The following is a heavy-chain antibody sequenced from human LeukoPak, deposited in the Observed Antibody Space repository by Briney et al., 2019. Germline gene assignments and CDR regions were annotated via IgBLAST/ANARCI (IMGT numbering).Heavy chain of an antibody. V-gene: IGHV3-66*01. CDR1: GFTFSTYT. Sequence: GGSLRLSCAASGFTFSTYTMNWVRQAPGKGLEWVSVIYSGDLTYYADSVKGRFTLSRDDPKNTVYLQMDSLRAEDTAVYYCARDRGIGLDYWGQGTLVTVSS. CDR2: IYSGDLT. CDR3: ARDRGIGLDY. J-gene: IGHJ4*02.